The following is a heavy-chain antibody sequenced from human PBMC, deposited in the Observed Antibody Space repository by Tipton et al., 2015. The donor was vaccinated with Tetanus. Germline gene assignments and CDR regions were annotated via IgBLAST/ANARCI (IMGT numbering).Heavy chain of an antibody. J-gene: IGHJ4*02. D-gene: IGHD1-1*01. CDR3: ARANNEFPKKGPFDS. V-gene: IGHV4-61*01. CDR1: GASIGSISYY. Sequence: TLSLTCTVSGASIGSISYYWSWIRQPPGKGLEWIGYTYYSGSTGYNPSLKSRVTISIDSSKNQFSLKLTSVTAADTAVYYCARANNEFPKKGPFDSWGQGRLVIVSS. CDR2: TYYSGST.